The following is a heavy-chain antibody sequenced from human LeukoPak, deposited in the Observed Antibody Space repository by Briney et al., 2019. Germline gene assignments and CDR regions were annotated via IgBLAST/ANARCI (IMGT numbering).Heavy chain of an antibody. D-gene: IGHD3-10*01. CDR1: GDSVSSNSAA. J-gene: IGHJ4*02. CDR2: TFYRSKWYN. V-gene: IGHV6-1*01. Sequence: SQTLSLTCAISGDSVSSNSAAWSWIRQSPSRGLEWLGRTFYRSKWYNDYATSVKGRIIINPDTSKNQLSLQVNSVTPEDTAVYYCARGSNYGSGSYLFDYWGQGTLVTVSS. CDR3: ARGSNYGSGSYLFDY.